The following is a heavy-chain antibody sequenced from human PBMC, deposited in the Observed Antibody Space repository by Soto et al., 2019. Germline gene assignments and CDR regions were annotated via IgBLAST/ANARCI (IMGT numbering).Heavy chain of an antibody. CDR3: ARDVPGDYVDWFDP. CDR2: IKQDGSEK. CDR1: GFTFSSYW. D-gene: IGHD4-17*01. J-gene: IGHJ5*02. Sequence: EVQLVESGGGLVQPGGSLRLSCAASGFTFSSYWMSWVRQAPGKGLEWVANIKQDGSEKYYVDSVKGRFTISRDNAKKSLYLQMNSLRAEDTAVYYCARDVPGDYVDWFDPWGQGTLVTVSS. V-gene: IGHV3-7*01.